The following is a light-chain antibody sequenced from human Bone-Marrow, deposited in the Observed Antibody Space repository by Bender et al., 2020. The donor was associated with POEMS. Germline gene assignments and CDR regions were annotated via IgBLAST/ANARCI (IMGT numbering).Light chain of an antibody. J-gene: IGLJ3*02. CDR1: SSNIGTNP. Sequence: QSVLTPPPSASGTAGQRVTISCSGSSSNIGTNPVNWYQQLPGTAPKLLIYINNQRPSGVPDRFSGSKSGTSASLAISGLQSEDEADYYCAAWEDSLNGWVFGGGTKLTVL. V-gene: IGLV1-44*01. CDR2: INN. CDR3: AAWEDSLNGWV.